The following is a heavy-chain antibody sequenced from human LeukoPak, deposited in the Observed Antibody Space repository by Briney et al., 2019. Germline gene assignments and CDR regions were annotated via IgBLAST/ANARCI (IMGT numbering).Heavy chain of an antibody. D-gene: IGHD2-15*01. CDR3: ASHFGYCSGGSCYRYFDY. CDR1: GGSISSGGYS. J-gene: IGHJ4*02. CDR2: IYHSGST. V-gene: IGHV4-30-2*01. Sequence: SQTPSLTCAVSGGSISSGGYSWSWIRQPPGKGLEWIGYIYHSGSTYYNPSLKSRVTISVDRSKNQFSLKLSSVTAADTAVYYCASHFGYCSGGSCYRYFDYWGQGTLVTVSS.